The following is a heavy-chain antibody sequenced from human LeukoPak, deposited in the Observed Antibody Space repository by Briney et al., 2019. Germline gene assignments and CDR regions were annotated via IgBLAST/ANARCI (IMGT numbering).Heavy chain of an antibody. CDR3: AKVWTPIVGWFGDPPSYFDL. V-gene: IGHV3-23*01. CDR2: ISGSGGST. J-gene: IGHJ2*01. Sequence: PGGSLRLSCAASGFTFSSYAMSWVRQAPGKGLEWVSAISGSGGSTYYADSVKGRFTISRDNSKNTLYLQMNSLRAEETAVYYCAKVWTPIVGWFGDPPSYFDLWGRGTLVTVSS. CDR1: GFTFSSYA. D-gene: IGHD3-10*01.